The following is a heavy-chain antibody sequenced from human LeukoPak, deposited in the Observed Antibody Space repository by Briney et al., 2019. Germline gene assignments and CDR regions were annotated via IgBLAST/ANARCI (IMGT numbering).Heavy chain of an antibody. CDR1: GYTFTGYY. Sequence: ASVKVSCKASGYTFTGYYMYWVRQAPGQGLEWMGRINPNSGGTSYAQKFQGRVTMTRDTSISTAYMELSRLRSDDTAVYYCARDFDEDYYGSGSSQDYWGQGTLVTVSS. CDR3: ARDFDEDYYGSGSSQDY. CDR2: INPNSGGT. J-gene: IGHJ4*02. D-gene: IGHD3-10*01. V-gene: IGHV1-2*06.